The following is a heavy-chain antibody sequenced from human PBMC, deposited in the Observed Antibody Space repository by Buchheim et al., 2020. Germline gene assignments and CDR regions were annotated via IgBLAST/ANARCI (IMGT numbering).Heavy chain of an antibody. CDR2: ISYDGSNK. V-gene: IGHV3-30-3*01. CDR3: AREWGPGRFGVVTHFDY. J-gene: IGHJ4*02. D-gene: IGHD3-3*01. Sequence: QVQLVESGGGVVQPGRSLRLSCAASGFTFSSYAMHWVRQAPGKGLEWVAVISYDGSNKYYADSVKGRFTISRDNSKNTLYLQMNSLRAEDTAVYYCAREWGPGRFGVVTHFDYWGQGTL. CDR1: GFTFSSYA.